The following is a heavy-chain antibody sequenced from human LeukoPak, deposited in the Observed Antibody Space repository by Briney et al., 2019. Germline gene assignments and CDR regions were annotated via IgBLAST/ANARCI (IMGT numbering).Heavy chain of an antibody. D-gene: IGHD3-22*01. CDR1: GFIFTNYF. Sequence: GGSLRLSCAASGFIFTNYFMSWVRQAPGKGLEWVASIKHDGSEKYYVDSVRGRFTISRDNAKNSLYLQMNSLRDEDTAVYYCARDAPGGDYYDSSGYYYVLDYWGQGTLVTVSS. V-gene: IGHV3-7*01. CDR2: IKHDGSEK. CDR3: ARDAPGGDYYDSSGYYYVLDY. J-gene: IGHJ4*02.